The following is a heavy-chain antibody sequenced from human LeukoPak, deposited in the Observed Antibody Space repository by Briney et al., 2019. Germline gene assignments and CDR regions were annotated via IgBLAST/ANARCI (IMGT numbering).Heavy chain of an antibody. CDR2: IIPIFGTA. CDR1: GGTFSSYA. J-gene: IGHJ4*02. CDR3: ARSNQGSYGVYYFDY. V-gene: IGHV1-69*05. D-gene: IGHD1-26*01. Sequence: SVKVSCKASGGTFSSYAISWVRQAPGQGLEWMGRIIPIFGTANYAQKLQGRVTITTDESTSTAYMELSSLRSEDTAVYYCARSNQGSYGVYYFDYWGQGTLVTVSS.